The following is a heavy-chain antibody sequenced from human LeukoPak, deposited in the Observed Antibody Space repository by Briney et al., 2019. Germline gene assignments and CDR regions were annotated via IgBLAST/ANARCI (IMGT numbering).Heavy chain of an antibody. CDR2: IYYSGST. Sequence: PSETLSLTCTVSGGSISSSSYYWGWIRQPPGKGLEWIGSIYYSGSTYYNPSLKSRVTISVDTSKNQFSLKLSSVTAADTAVYYCARFNSGSYQHYIDYWGQGTLVTVSS. V-gene: IGHV4-39*07. CDR1: GGSISSSSYY. D-gene: IGHD1-26*01. J-gene: IGHJ4*02. CDR3: ARFNSGSYQHYIDY.